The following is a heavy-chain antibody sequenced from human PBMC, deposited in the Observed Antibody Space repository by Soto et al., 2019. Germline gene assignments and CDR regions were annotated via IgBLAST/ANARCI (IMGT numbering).Heavy chain of an antibody. J-gene: IGHJ4*02. CDR1: GFTFSSYA. CDR3: AKEGYCSGGSCYANFDY. CDR2: ISGSGGST. D-gene: IGHD2-15*01. Sequence: PGGSLRLSCAASGFTFSSYAMSWVRQAPGKGLEWVSAISGSGGSTYYADSVKGRFTISRDNSKNTLYLQMNSLRAEDTAVYYCAKEGYCSGGSCYANFDYWGQGTLVTVSS. V-gene: IGHV3-23*01.